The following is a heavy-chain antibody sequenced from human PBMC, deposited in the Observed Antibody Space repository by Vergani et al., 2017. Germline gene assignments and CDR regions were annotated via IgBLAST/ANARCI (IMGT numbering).Heavy chain of an antibody. Sequence: QLQLQESGPGLVKPSETLSLTCTVSGGSISSSSYYWGWIRQPPGKGLEWIGSIYHSGSTYYNPSLKSRVTISVDTSKNECSLRLSSVTAADTAVYYCARSIAAAGPQDYWGQGTLVTVSS. CDR3: ARSIAAAGPQDY. CDR1: GGSISSSSYY. V-gene: IGHV4-39*07. CDR2: IYHSGST. D-gene: IGHD6-13*01. J-gene: IGHJ4*02.